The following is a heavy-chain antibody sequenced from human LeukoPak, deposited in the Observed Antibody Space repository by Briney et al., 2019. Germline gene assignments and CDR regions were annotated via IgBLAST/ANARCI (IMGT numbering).Heavy chain of an antibody. D-gene: IGHD3-10*01. V-gene: IGHV1-2*02. CDR3: ARDYYGSGSYSRDY. J-gene: IGHJ4*02. CDR2: MKPSTGAT. Sequence: ASVKVSCKPSGYTFTGYDIHWVRQAPGQGLQWMGWMKPSTGATNYAQEFQGRVTMTRDTSVGTAHMELSRLTPDDTALYYCARDYYGSGSYSRDYWGQGTLVTVPS. CDR1: GYTFTGYD.